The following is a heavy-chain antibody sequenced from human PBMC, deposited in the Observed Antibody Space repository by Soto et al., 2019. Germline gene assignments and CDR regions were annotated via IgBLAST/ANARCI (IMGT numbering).Heavy chain of an antibody. J-gene: IGHJ4*02. CDR1: GFTFSSYA. D-gene: IGHD3-22*01. V-gene: IGHV3-30-3*01. Sequence: GGSLRLSCAASGFTFSSYAMHWVRQAPGKGLEWVAVTSYDGSNKYYADSVKGRFTISRDNSKNTLYLQMNSLRAEDTAVYYCARARSYYDSSGPDYWGQGTQVTVSS. CDR2: TSYDGSNK. CDR3: ARARSYYDSSGPDY.